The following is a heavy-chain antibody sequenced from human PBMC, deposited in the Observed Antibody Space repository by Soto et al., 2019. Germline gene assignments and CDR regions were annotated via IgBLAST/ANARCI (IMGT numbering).Heavy chain of an antibody. CDR1: GFTFSSYS. V-gene: IGHV3-21*01. J-gene: IGHJ4*02. Sequence: GGSLRLSCAASGFTFSSYSMNWVRQAPGKGLEWVSSISSSSSYIYYADSVKGRFTISRDNAKNSLYLQMNSLRAEDTAVYYCARVRDDYSNHEFDYWGQGTLVTVSS. D-gene: IGHD4-4*01. CDR3: ARVRDDYSNHEFDY. CDR2: ISSSSSYI.